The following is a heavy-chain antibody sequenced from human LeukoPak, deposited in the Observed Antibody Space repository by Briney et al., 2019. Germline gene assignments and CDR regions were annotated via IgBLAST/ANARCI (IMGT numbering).Heavy chain of an antibody. CDR3: ARLSFGY. V-gene: IGHV5-51*01. CDR2: IYPVDSYT. CDR1: GSRFTSYW. J-gene: IGHJ4*02. D-gene: IGHD3-10*01. Sequence: GESLKISFKTSGSRFTSYWIAWVRPMPGKGVEWMGIIYPVDSYTRYSPSFQGQVTISADKSISTAYLQWSSLKASDTAMYYCARLSFGYWGQGTLVTVSS.